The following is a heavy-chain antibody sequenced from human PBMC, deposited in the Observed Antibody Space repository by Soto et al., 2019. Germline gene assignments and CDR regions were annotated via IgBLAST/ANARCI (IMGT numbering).Heavy chain of an antibody. J-gene: IGHJ3*02. CDR2: IYSGGST. CDR1: GFTVSSNY. CDR3: ATSGNDYGDPEGFFDI. V-gene: IGHV3-66*01. Sequence: GGSLRLSCAASGFTVSSNYMSWVRQAPGKGLEWVSVIYSGGSTYYADSVKGRFTISRDNSKNTLYLQMNSLRAEDTAVYYCATSGNDYGDPEGFFDIWGQGTMVTVSS. D-gene: IGHD4-17*01.